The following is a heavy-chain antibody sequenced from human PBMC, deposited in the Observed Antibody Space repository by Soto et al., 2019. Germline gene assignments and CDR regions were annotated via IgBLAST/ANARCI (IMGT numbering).Heavy chain of an antibody. CDR2: IYYSGST. V-gene: IGHV4-39*01. Sequence: PSETLSLTCTVSGGSISSSSYYWGWIRQPPGKGLEWIGSIYYSGSTYYNPSLKSRVTISVDTSKNQFSLKLSSVTAADTAVYYCARGMPYYDILTGSLGRINWFDPWGQGTLVTVSS. CDR1: GGSISSSSYY. J-gene: IGHJ5*02. CDR3: ARGMPYYDILTGSLGRINWFDP. D-gene: IGHD3-9*01.